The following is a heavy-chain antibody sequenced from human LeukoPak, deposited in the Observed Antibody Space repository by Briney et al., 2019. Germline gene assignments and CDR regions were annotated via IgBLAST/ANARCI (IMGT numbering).Heavy chain of an antibody. D-gene: IGHD1-1*01. CDR1: GFTFSSYS. CDR2: ISSSSSTI. J-gene: IGHJ6*02. Sequence: PGGSLRLSCAASGFTFSSYSMNWVRQAPGKGLEWVSYISSSSSTIYYADSVKGRFTISRDNAKNSLYLQMNSLRDEDTAVYYCARPWNYYYYYVMDAWGQGTTVTVSS. V-gene: IGHV3-48*02. CDR3: ARPWNYYYYYVMDA.